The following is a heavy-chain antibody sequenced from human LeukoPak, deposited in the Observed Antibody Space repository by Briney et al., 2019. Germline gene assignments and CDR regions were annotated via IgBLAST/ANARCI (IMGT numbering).Heavy chain of an antibody. J-gene: IGHJ2*01. CDR2: ITGTDHSM. CDR3: ARGHCNSRNCYWHFDL. Sequence: PGGSLRLSCDASGFTFSDYYMSWIRQAPGKGLEWLSYITGTDHSMRYADSVKGRFAISRGNAKNSLYLQLNSLRAEDTAVYYCARGHCNSRNCYWHFDLWGRGTRVTVSS. CDR1: GFTFSDYY. D-gene: IGHD2/OR15-2a*01. V-gene: IGHV3-11*01.